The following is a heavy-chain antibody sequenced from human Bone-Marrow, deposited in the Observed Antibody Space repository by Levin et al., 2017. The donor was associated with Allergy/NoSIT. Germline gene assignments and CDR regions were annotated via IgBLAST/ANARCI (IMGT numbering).Heavy chain of an antibody. CDR2: ISYVGTNK. D-gene: IGHD6-13*01. Sequence: QTGGSLRLSCAASGFTFSTYGMHWVRQAPGKGPEWVAVISYVGTNKYYADSVKGRFTISRDNSKNTLYLQMSSLRPEDTAVYYCAKDLSPYSNSWDYFDNWGQGTLVTVSS. V-gene: IGHV3-30*18. J-gene: IGHJ4*02. CDR3: AKDLSPYSNSWDYFDN. CDR1: GFTFSTYG.